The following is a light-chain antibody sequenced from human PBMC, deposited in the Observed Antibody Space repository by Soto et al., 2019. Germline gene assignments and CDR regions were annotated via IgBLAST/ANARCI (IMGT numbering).Light chain of an antibody. V-gene: IGKV2-28*01. J-gene: IGKJ2*01. CDR1: QSLLHTNGNNY. CDR2: SGT. Sequence: DIVMTQSPLSLPFTPGAPASISCRSSQSLLHTNGNNYLYWFLQRPGQSPQLLIYSGTTLASGGPDRFRSSGSGTDFTLKISVVDAEDVGVYYCLQTPETLRTFGQGTKREIK. CDR3: LQTPETLRT.